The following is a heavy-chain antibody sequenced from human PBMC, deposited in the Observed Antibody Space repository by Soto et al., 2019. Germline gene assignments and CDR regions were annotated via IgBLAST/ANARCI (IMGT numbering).Heavy chain of an antibody. V-gene: IGHV3-23*01. Sequence: GWSLRLSCAASGFTFSSYAMSWVRQAPGKGLEWVSAISGSGGSTYYADSVKGRFTISRDNSKNTLYLQMNSLRAEDTAVYYCAKDVSGCSGGSCYSVFDYWGQGTLVTVSS. CDR1: GFTFSSYA. J-gene: IGHJ4*02. CDR3: AKDVSGCSGGSCYSVFDY. CDR2: ISGSGGST. D-gene: IGHD2-15*01.